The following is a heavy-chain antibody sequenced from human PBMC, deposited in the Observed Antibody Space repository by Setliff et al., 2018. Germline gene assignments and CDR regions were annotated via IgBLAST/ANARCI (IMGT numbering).Heavy chain of an antibody. J-gene: IGHJ5*02. V-gene: IGHV4-59*01. CDR3: AAVGIDAGGGWFDP. D-gene: IGHD1-26*01. CDR1: GDFIRDYY. CDR2: IYYRGTT. Sequence: PSETLSLTCTVSGDFIRDYYWNWIRQPPGKGLEWIGYIYYRGTTNYNSSLKSRVTISIDMSKNQFSLKLSSATAADTAVYFCAAVGIDAGGGWFDPWGHGIPVTVSS.